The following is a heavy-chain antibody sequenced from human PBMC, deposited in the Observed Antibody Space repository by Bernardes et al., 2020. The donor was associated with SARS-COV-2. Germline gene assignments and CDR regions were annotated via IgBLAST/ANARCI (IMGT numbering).Heavy chain of an antibody. D-gene: IGHD6-19*01. CDR2: ISSSSSYI. CDR1: GFTFSSYS. V-gene: IGHV3-21*01. J-gene: IGHJ1*01. CDR3: ARDAAGGQWLVSITAEYFQH. Sequence: GGSLRLSRAASGFTFSSYSMNWVRQAPGKGLEWVSSISSSSSYIYYADSVKGRFTISRDNAKNSLYLQMNSLRAEDTAVYYCARDAAGGQWLVSITAEYFQHWGQGTMVTVSS.